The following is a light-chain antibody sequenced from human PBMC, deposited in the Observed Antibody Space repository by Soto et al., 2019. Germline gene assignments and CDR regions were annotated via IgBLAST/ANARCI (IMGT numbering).Light chain of an antibody. CDR2: GAS. CDR1: QSISSY. V-gene: IGKV3-11*01. Sequence: EIVLTQSPVTLSLSPGERATLSCRASQSISSYLAWYQQKPGQAPRLLIYGASTRATGIPARFSGSGSGTEFTLTITSLEPEDFAVYYCQQRSNWPPTFGQGTKVDIK. J-gene: IGKJ1*01. CDR3: QQRSNWPPT.